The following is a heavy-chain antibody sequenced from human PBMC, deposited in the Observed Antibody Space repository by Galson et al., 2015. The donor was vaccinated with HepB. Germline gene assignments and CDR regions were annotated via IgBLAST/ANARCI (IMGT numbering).Heavy chain of an antibody. Sequence: PALVKPTQTLTLTCTFSGFSLSTSGVGVGWIRQPPGKALEWLALIYWDDDKRYSPSLKSRLTIIKDTSKNQVVLTMTNMDPVDTATYYCAHRLTGGILRFWMGDAFDIWGQGTMVTVSS. CDR3: AHRLTGGILRFWMGDAFDI. CDR2: IYWDDDK. J-gene: IGHJ3*02. CDR1: GFSLSTSGVG. D-gene: IGHD3-3*01. V-gene: IGHV2-5*02.